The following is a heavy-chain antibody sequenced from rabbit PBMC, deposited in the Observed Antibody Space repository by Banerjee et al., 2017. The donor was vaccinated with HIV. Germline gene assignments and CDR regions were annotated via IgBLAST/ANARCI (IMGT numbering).Heavy chain of an antibody. Sequence: QSLEESGGDLVKPGASLTLTCTASGFSFSSSYYMCWVRQAPGKGLEWIACIYAGSSGSTYYASWAKGRFTISKTSSTTVTLQMTSLTAADTATYFCARHSSGWGAPFKLWGPGTLVTVS. CDR2: IYAGSSGST. D-gene: IGHD4-1*01. CDR1: GFSFSSSYY. V-gene: IGHV1S40*01. J-gene: IGHJ4*01. CDR3: ARHSSGWGAPFKL.